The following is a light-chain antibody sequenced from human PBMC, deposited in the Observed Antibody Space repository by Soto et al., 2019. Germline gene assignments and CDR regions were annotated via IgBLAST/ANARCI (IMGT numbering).Light chain of an antibody. Sequence: DIQMTQSPSTLSASVGDRVTITCRASQSISTWLAWYQQKPGKAPKLLIYDASSLESGVPARFSGSESGTEFTLTISGLQPVDFATYYCQQYNIYPFTFGAGTKVEFK. CDR2: DAS. V-gene: IGKV1-5*01. J-gene: IGKJ4*01. CDR3: QQYNIYPFT. CDR1: QSISTW.